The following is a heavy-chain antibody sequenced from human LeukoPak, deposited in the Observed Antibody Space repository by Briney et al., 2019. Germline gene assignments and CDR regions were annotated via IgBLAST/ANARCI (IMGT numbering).Heavy chain of an antibody. V-gene: IGHV1-2*06. CDR3: ARDLDPYYDSSGYAFDI. CDR1: GYTFTGDY. Sequence: ASVKVSCKXSGYTFTGDYMHWVRQAPGQGLEWMGRINPNSGGTNYAQKFQGRVTMTRDTSISTAYMELSRLRSDDTAVYYCARDLDPYYDSSGYAFDIWGQGTMVTVSS. CDR2: INPNSGGT. D-gene: IGHD3-22*01. J-gene: IGHJ3*02.